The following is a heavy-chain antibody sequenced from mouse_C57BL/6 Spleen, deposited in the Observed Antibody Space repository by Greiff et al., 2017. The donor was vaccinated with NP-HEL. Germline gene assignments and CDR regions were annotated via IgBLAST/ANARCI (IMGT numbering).Heavy chain of an antibody. CDR3: ASSPSYYAPYAMDY. Sequence: QVQLQQSGPGLVQPSQCLSITCTVSGFSLTSYGVHWVRQSPGKGLEWLGVIWSGGSTDYYAAFIYRLCTSTVNSKSHVFFKMNSLQADDTAIYYCASSPSYYAPYAMDYWGQGTSVTVSS. J-gene: IGHJ4*01. CDR2: IWSGGST. CDR1: GFSLTSYG. D-gene: IGHD1-1*01. V-gene: IGHV2-2*01.